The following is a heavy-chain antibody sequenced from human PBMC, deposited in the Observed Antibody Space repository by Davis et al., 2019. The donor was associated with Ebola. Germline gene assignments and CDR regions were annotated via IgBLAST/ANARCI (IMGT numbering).Heavy chain of an antibody. CDR1: GFTFSSYA. CDR2: ISYDGSNK. D-gene: IGHD3-3*01. J-gene: IGHJ6*02. Sequence: GGSLRLSCAASGFTFSSYAMHWVRQAPGKGLEWVAVISYDGSNKYYADSVKGRFTISRDNSKNTLYLQMNSLRAEDTAVYYCARGSVDDFWSGYYTYYGMDVWGQGTTVTVSS. CDR3: ARGSVDDFWSGYYTYYGMDV. V-gene: IGHV3-30-3*01.